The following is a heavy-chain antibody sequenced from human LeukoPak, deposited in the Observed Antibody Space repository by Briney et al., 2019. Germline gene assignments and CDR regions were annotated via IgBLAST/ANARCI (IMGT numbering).Heavy chain of an antibody. CDR3: AKTTIDSSGYYDDY. V-gene: IGHV3-23*01. CDR1: GFTFSSYA. Sequence: GGSLRLSCAASGFTFSSYAMSWVRQAPGKGLEWVSAISGSGGSTYYADSVKGRFTISRDNSKNTLYLQMNSLRAEDTAVYYCAKTTIDSSGYYDDYWGQGTLVTVSS. D-gene: IGHD3-22*01. J-gene: IGHJ4*02. CDR2: ISGSGGST.